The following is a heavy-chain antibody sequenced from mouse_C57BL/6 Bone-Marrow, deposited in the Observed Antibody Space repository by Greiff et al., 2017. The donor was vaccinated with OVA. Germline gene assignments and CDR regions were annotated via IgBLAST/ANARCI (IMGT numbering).Heavy chain of an antibody. CDR3: ARDGKRYAMDY. V-gene: IGHV1-50*01. CDR2: IDPSDSYT. CDR1: GYTFTSYW. D-gene: IGHD2-1*01. Sequence: QVQLQQPGAELVKPGASVKLSCKASGYTFTSYWMQWVKQRPGQGLEWIGEIDPSDSYTNYNQKFKGKATLTVDTSSSTAYMQLSSLTSEDSAVYYCARDGKRYAMDYWGQGTSVTVSS. J-gene: IGHJ4*01.